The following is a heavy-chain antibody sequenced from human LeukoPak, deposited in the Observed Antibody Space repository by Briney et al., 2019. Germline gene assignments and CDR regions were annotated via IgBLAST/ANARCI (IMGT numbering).Heavy chain of an antibody. CDR1: GYTFTGYY. V-gene: IGHV1-2*02. D-gene: IGHD2-2*01. CDR3: ARGMGVLVPAATWFDP. J-gene: IGHJ5*02. CDR2: INPNSGDT. Sequence: VASVKVSCKASGYTFTGYYIHWVRQAPGQGLEWMGWINPNSGDTNYALKFQGRVTMTRDTSISTAYMELSRLRSDDTAVYYCARGMGVLVPAATWFDPWGQGTLVTVSS.